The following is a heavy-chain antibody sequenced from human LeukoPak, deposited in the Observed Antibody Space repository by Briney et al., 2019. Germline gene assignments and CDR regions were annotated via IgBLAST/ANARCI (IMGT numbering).Heavy chain of an antibody. Sequence: ASVTVSCKASDYTFISYGISWVRQAPGQGLEWMGWISVYSGNTNYAQRFQGRVTMTTDTSTSTAYMELRSLRSDDTAMYYCARDANGVLGDYWGQGTLVTVSS. V-gene: IGHV1-18*01. CDR2: ISVYSGNT. CDR1: DYTFISYG. J-gene: IGHJ4*02. CDR3: ARDANGVLGDY. D-gene: IGHD2-8*01.